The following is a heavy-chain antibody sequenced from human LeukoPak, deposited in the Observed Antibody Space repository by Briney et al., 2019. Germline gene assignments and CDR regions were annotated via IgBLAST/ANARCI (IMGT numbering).Heavy chain of an antibody. V-gene: IGHV3-21*01. CDR2: ISSSSSYI. Sequence: GGSLRLSCAASGFTFSSYSMSWVRQAPGKGLEWVSSISSSSSYIYYADSVKGRFTISRDNAKNSLYLQMNSLRAEDAAVYYCAELGITMIGGVWGKGTTVTISS. CDR1: GFTFSSYS. J-gene: IGHJ6*04. D-gene: IGHD3-10*02. CDR3: AELGITMIGGV.